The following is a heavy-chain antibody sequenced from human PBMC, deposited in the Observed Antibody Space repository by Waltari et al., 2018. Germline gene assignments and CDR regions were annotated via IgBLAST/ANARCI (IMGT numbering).Heavy chain of an antibody. D-gene: IGHD3-10*01. Sequence: QLQLQESGPGLVKPSETLSLTCTVSGGSISSSSYYWGWIRQPPGKGLEWIGSIYYSGSTYHNPSLKSRVTISVDTSKNQFSLKLSSVTAADTAVYYCARDSSEDMVQGVIGDYLGQGTLVTVSS. CDR3: ARDSSEDMVQGVIGDY. J-gene: IGHJ4*02. CDR2: IYYSGST. CDR1: GGSISSSSYY. V-gene: IGHV4-39*07.